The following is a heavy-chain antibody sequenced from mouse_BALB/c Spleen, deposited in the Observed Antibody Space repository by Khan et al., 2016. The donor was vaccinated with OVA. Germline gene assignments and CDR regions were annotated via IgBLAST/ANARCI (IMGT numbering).Heavy chain of an antibody. Sequence: QIQLVQSGPELKKPGETVKISCKASGHTFTKYGMNWVKQAPGKGLKWMGWINTYTGEPTYADDFNGRFAFSLETSASTAYLQINNLKNEDTATYCWARPPYSSYVMDNWGQGTSVTVSS. CDR1: GHTFTKYG. CDR3: ARPPYSSYVMDN. J-gene: IGHJ4*01. V-gene: IGHV9-3-1*01. CDR2: INTYTGEP. D-gene: IGHD2-10*01.